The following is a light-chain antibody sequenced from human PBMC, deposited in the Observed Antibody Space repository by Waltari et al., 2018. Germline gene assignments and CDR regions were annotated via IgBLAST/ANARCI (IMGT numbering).Light chain of an antibody. CDR2: EVS. V-gene: IGLV2-8*01. CDR3: SSYVASRIV. Sequence: QSALTQPPSASGSPGQSVTLSCTGTTHDIGSYDYVSWYQHHPGKPPKLIIYEVSNRPSGVSKRFSGSKSGSTDSLTFSALQVEDAAIYYCSSYVASRIVFGGGTRLTVL. J-gene: IGLJ2*01. CDR1: THDIGSYDY.